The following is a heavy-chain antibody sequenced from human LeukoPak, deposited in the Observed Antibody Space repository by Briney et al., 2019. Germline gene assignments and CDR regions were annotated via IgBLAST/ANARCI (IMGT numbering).Heavy chain of an antibody. CDR3: ARGGYSYAPDAFDI. V-gene: IGHV3-7*01. D-gene: IGHD5-18*01. J-gene: IGHJ3*02. CDR1: GFTFSSYW. Sequence: GGSLRLSCAASGFTFSSYWMSWVRQAPGKGLEWVANIKQDGSEKYYVDSVKGRFTISRDNAKNSLYLQMNSLRAEDTAVYYCARGGYSYAPDAFDIWGQGTMVTVSS. CDR2: IKQDGSEK.